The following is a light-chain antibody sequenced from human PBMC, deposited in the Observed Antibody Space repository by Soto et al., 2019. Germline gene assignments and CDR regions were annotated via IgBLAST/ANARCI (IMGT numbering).Light chain of an antibody. CDR2: DVS. V-gene: IGLV2-14*01. CDR1: SSDIGAYNY. J-gene: IGLJ2*01. CDR3: SSYTTSMIRL. Sequence: QCALTQPASVSGSPGQSFTISCAGTSSDIGAYNYVSWYQQHPGKAPKVMIYDVSNRPSGVSNRFSGSKSGNTASLTISGLQTEDEADYYCSSYTTSMIRLFGGGTKLTVL.